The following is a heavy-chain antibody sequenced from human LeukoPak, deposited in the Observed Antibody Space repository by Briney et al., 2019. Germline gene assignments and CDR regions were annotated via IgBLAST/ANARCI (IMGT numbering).Heavy chain of an antibody. V-gene: IGHV3-7*01. CDR2: IKQDGSDK. J-gene: IGHJ4*02. CDR1: GFTFTKYW. D-gene: IGHD1-14*01. Sequence: PGDSLRLSCAASGFTFTKYWMTWVRKAPGKGLEWVGNIKQDGSDKNYVDSVKGRFTISRDNTKNSVYLQMGSLRAEDTAVYYCAREVWGPEYWGQGTLVTVSS. CDR3: AREVWGPEY.